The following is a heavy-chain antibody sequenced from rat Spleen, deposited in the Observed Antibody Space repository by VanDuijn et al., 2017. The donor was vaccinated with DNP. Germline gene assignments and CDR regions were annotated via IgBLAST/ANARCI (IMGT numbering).Heavy chain of an antibody. CDR2: ISYDGSDI. V-gene: IGHV5-7*01. Sequence: EVQLVESGGGLVQPGRSLKLYCAVSGLTFSDHNMAWVRQAPKKGLERVATISYDGSDIYYRDSVKGRFTMSRDNAKSTLYLQMESLRSEETVTYYCASRPPPTRGPFDYWGQGVMVTVSS. CDR1: GLTFSDHN. J-gene: IGHJ2*01. CDR3: ASRPPPTRGPFDY. D-gene: IGHD1-4*01.